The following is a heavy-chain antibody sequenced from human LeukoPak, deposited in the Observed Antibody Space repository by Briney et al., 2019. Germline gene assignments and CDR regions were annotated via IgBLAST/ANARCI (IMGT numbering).Heavy chain of an antibody. CDR2: IYSGGLT. CDR1: GFTVSTNY. CDR3: ARAQYSGRYWGDFDN. Sequence: GGSLRLSCAASGFTVSTNYMSWVSQAPGKGLEWVSLIYSGGLTYYADSVKGRFTISRDNSKNTLYLQMNSLRAEDTAVYYCARAQYSGRYWGDFDNWGQGTLVTVSS. D-gene: IGHD1-26*01. J-gene: IGHJ4*02. V-gene: IGHV3-53*01.